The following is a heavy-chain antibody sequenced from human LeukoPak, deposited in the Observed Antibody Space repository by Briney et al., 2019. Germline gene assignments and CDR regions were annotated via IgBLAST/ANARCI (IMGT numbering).Heavy chain of an antibody. D-gene: IGHD3-22*01. V-gene: IGHV4-61*02. CDR1: GGSISSGSYY. J-gene: IGHJ4*02. CDR2: IYTSGST. CDR3: ARVTGYIVEDYFDY. Sequence: SQTLSLTCTVSGGSISSGSYYWSWIRQPAGKGLEWIGRIYTSGSTTYNSSLKSRVTISLDTSKNHFSLRLSSVTAADTAVYYCARVTGYIVEDYFDYWGQGTLVTVSS.